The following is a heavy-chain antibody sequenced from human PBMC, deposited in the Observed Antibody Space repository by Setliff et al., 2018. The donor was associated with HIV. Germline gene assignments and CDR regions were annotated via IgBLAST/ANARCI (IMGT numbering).Heavy chain of an antibody. Sequence: PSVKVSCKASGYTFNSYGISWVRQAPGQGLEWMGWISAYNGNTNYAQKLEGRVTMTIDTSTSTAYMELRSLRSDDTAVYYCARDRGAARPVYMDVWGKGTTVTVSS. V-gene: IGHV1-18*01. J-gene: IGHJ6*03. CDR1: GYTFNSYG. D-gene: IGHD6-6*01. CDR3: ARDRGAARPVYMDV. CDR2: ISAYNGNT.